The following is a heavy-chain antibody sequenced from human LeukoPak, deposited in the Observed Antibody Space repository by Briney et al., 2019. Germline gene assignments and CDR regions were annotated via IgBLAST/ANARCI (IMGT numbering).Heavy chain of an antibody. CDR3: ARDRGSSGGSFDY. CDR2: IYYSGST. D-gene: IGHD6-6*01. V-gene: IGHV4-59*01. CDR1: GGSISSYY. J-gene: IGHJ4*02. Sequence: SETLSLTCTVSGGSISSYYWGWIRQPPGKGLEWIGYIYYSGSTNYNPSLKSRVTISVDTSKNQFSLKVSSVTAADTAVYYCARDRGSSGGSFDYWGQGTLVTVSS.